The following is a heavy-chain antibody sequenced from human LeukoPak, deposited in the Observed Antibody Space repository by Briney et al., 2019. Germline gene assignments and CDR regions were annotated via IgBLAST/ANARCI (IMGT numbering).Heavy chain of an antibody. D-gene: IGHD6-13*01. CDR2: IIPILGIA. CDR3: ARVYSSSKNWFDP. CDR1: GGTFSSYA. Sequence: SVKVSCKASGGTFSSYAISWVRQAPGQGLEWMGRIIPILGIANYAQKLQGRVTMTTDTSTSTAYMELRSLRSDDTAVYYCARVYSSSKNWFDPWGQGTLVTVSS. V-gene: IGHV1-69*04. J-gene: IGHJ5*02.